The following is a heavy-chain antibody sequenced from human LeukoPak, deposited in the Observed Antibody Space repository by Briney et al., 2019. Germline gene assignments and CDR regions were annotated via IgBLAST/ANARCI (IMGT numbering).Heavy chain of an antibody. CDR1: GFTFSSYV. Sequence: PGGSLRLSCAASGFTFSSYVMSGVRQAPGKGLEWVSAMSGSGGSIYYADSVKGRFTISRDNSKNTLYLLMNSLRAEDTAVYYCAKGAHYDILTGYYTAYFDYWGQGTLVTVSS. CDR2: MSGSGGSI. V-gene: IGHV3-23*01. J-gene: IGHJ4*02. D-gene: IGHD3-9*01. CDR3: AKGAHYDILTGYYTAYFDY.